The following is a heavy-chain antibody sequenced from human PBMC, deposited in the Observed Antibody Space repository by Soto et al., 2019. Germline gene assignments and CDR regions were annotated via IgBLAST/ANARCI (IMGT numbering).Heavy chain of an antibody. CDR3: TTDYYDSSGYPY. J-gene: IGHJ4*02. V-gene: IGHV3-15*07. D-gene: IGHD3-22*01. CDR1: GFTFSNAW. Sequence: GGSLRLSCAASGFTFSNAWMNWVRQAPEKGLEWVGRIKSKTDGGTTDYAAPVKGRFTISRDDSKNTLYLQMNSLKTEDTAVYYCTTDYYDSSGYPYWGQGTLVTVSS. CDR2: IKSKTDGGTT.